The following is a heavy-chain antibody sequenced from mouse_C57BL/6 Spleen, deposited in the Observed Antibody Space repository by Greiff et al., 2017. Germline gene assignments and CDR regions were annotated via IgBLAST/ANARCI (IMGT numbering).Heavy chain of an antibody. V-gene: IGHV5-17*01. CDR1: GFTFSDYG. Sequence: EVHLVESGGGLVKPGGSLKLSCAASGFTFSDYGMHWVRQAPEKGLEWVAYISSGSSTIYYADTVKGRFTISRDNAKNTLFLQMTSLRSEDTAMYYCARSGRDAMDYWGQGTSVTVSS. CDR2: ISSGSSTI. D-gene: IGHD1-3*01. J-gene: IGHJ4*01. CDR3: ARSGRDAMDY.